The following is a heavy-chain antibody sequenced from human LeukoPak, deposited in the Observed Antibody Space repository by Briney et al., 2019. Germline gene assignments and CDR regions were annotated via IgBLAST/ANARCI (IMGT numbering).Heavy chain of an antibody. V-gene: IGHV3-21*01. Sequence: GGSLRLSCAASGFTFSNYAMYWVRQAPGKGLEWVSSISSSSSYIYYADSVKGRFTISRDNAKNSLYLQMNSLRAEDTAVYYCARAAKAYYYYYMDVWGKGTTVTISS. D-gene: IGHD5-18*01. CDR3: ARAAKAYYYYYMDV. J-gene: IGHJ6*03. CDR1: GFTFSNYA. CDR2: ISSSSSYI.